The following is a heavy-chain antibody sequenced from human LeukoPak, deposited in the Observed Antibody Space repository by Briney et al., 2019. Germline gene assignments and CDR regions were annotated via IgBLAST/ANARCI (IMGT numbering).Heavy chain of an antibody. Sequence: PGGSLRLSCAASGFTFSSYGMHWVRQAPGKGLEWVAVISYDGSNKYYADSVKGRFTISRDNSKNTLYLQMNSLRAEDTAVYYCAKADIITMVRGAPAKEYFQHWGQGTLVTVSS. CDR1: GFTFSSYG. V-gene: IGHV3-30*18. CDR2: ISYDGSNK. J-gene: IGHJ1*01. D-gene: IGHD3-10*01. CDR3: AKADIITMVRGAPAKEYFQH.